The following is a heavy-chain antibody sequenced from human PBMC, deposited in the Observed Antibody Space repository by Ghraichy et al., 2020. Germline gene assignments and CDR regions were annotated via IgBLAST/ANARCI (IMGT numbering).Heavy chain of an antibody. D-gene: IGHD3-22*01. CDR3: ARADYYDSSGYYSRLLDY. V-gene: IGHV3-33*01. CDR2: IWYDGGNK. J-gene: IGHJ4*02. CDR1: GFSLSNYG. Sequence: GGSLRLSCAASGFSLSNYGMHWLRQAPGKGLEWVALIWYDGGNKYYADSVKGRFSISRDNSKNTLYLEMNSLRAEDTAVYYCARADYYDSSGYYSRLLDYWGQGTLVTFSS.